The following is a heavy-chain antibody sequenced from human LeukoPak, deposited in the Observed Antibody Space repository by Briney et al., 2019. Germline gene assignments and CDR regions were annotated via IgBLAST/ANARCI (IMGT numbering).Heavy chain of an antibody. J-gene: IGHJ4*02. CDR2: VYWDDDK. CDR1: AISVTKYTA. CDR3: AYSVRTEGCRGGSCYYIDS. D-gene: IGHD2-15*01. Sequence: SGPTLVRPTETLTLTCTVSAISVTKYTAVGWVRQAPGQALEWLAIVYWDDDKRYSPSLKSRLTISKSRNQALLTMTYMDPEDTATYFCAYSVRTEGCRGGSCYYIDSWGQGTLVTVSS. V-gene: IGHV2-5*02.